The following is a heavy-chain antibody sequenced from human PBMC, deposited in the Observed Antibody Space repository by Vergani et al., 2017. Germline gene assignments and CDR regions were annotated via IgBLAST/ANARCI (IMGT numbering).Heavy chain of an antibody. V-gene: IGHV3-48*03. Sequence: EVQLVESGGGLVQPGGSLRLSCAASGFTFSSYEMNWVRQAPGKGLEWVSYISSIGSTIYYADSVKGRFTISRDNAKNSLYLQMNSLRAEDTAVYYCAGDSPLTLAAAVDYWGQGTLVTVSS. CDR1: GFTFSSYE. J-gene: IGHJ4*02. CDR3: AGDSPLTLAAAVDY. D-gene: IGHD6-13*01. CDR2: ISSIGSTI.